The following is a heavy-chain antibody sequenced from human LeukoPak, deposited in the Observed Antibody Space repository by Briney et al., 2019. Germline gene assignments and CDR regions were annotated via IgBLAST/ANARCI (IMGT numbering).Heavy chain of an antibody. CDR3: ARPHNYYGSGSYPSHAFDI. V-gene: IGHV4-34*01. Sequence: PSETLSLTCAVYGGSFSGYYWSWIRQPPEKGLEWIGEINHSGSTNYNPSLKSRVTISVDTSKNQFSLKLSSVTAADTAVYYCARPHNYYGSGSYPSHAFDIWGQGTMVTVSS. J-gene: IGHJ3*02. CDR1: GGSFSGYY. CDR2: INHSGST. D-gene: IGHD3-10*01.